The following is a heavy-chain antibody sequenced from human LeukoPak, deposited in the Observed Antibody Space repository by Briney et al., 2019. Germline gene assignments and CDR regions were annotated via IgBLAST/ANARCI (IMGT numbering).Heavy chain of an antibody. CDR2: IYHSGST. Sequence: PSQTLSITCAVSGGSISSGGYSWSWIRQPPGKGLEWIGYIYHSGSTYYNPSLKSRVTISVDRSKNQFSLKLSSVTAADTAVYYCARGAIRYFDWLSHFDYWGQGTLVTVSS. J-gene: IGHJ4*02. D-gene: IGHD3-9*01. CDR3: ARGAIRYFDWLSHFDY. V-gene: IGHV4-30-2*01. CDR1: GGSISSGGYS.